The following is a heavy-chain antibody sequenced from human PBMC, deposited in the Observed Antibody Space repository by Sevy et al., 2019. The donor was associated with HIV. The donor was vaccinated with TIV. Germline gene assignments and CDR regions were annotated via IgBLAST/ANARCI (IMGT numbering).Heavy chain of an antibody. Sequence: GGSLRLSCAASGFSFSSYAMNWVRLAPGKGLEWVSSISSTPGYIYYADSVKGRFTISRDNAKNSLYLQMNSLRAEDTAVYYCARHTVTTIWGAFDFWGQGTMVTVSS. CDR1: GFSFSSYA. CDR3: ARHTVTTIWGAFDF. J-gene: IGHJ3*01. CDR2: ISSTPGYI. D-gene: IGHD4-17*01. V-gene: IGHV3-21*01.